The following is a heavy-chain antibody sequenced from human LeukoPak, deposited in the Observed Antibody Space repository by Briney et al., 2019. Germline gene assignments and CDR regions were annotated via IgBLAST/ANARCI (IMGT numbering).Heavy chain of an antibody. CDR2: ISGSGDNT. V-gene: IGHV3-23*01. CDR1: GFTVSSNH. CDR3: AKGSLSGGTCYSPLDY. Sequence: GGSLRLSCAASGFTVSSNHNHMSWVRQAPGKGLEWVSAISGSGDNTYYRNSVKGRFTISRDYSKNTLYLQMNSLRAEDTAVYFCAKGSLSGGTCYSPLDYWGQGTLVTVSS. D-gene: IGHD2-15*01. J-gene: IGHJ4*02.